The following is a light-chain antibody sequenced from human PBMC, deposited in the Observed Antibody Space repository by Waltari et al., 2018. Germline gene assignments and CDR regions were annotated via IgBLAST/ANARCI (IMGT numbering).Light chain of an antibody. Sequence: DIQMTQSPSSLPASVGDRVTITCRASQGISNSLAWYQQKPGEVPNLLIYAASTLQSGVPSRFSGSGSGTDFTLTISSLQPEDVATYYCQKYNSSPWTFGQGAKVEIK. CDR3: QKYNSSPWT. J-gene: IGKJ1*01. CDR2: AAS. V-gene: IGKV1-27*01. CDR1: QGISNS.